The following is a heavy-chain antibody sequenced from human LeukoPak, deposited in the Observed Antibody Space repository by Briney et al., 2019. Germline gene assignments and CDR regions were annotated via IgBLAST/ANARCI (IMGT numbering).Heavy chain of an antibody. V-gene: IGHV3-23*01. Sequence: GGSLRLSCAASGFTFSSYAMSWVRQAPGKGLGWVSAISGSGGSTYYADSVKGRFTISRDNSKNTLYLQMNSLRAEDTAVYYCAKIDDPIAALYYFDYWGQGTLVTVSS. D-gene: IGHD6-13*01. CDR1: GFTFSSYA. CDR3: AKIDDPIAALYYFDY. CDR2: ISGSGGST. J-gene: IGHJ4*02.